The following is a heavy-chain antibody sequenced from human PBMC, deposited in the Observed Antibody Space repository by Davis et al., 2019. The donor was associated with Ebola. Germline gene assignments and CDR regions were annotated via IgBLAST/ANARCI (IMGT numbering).Heavy chain of an antibody. D-gene: IGHD3-3*01. CDR1: GFTFSSYG. V-gene: IGHV3-30*02. CDR2: IQYDRGNT. Sequence: GGSLRLSCAASGFTFSSYGMHWVRQAPGKGLEWVAFIQYDRGNTNYADSVKGRFTISRDNSKNTLYLQMHSLRAEDTAVYYCAKDLGANFGVVIIGYYGMDVWGKGTTVTVSS. J-gene: IGHJ6*04. CDR3: AKDLGANFGVVIIGYYGMDV.